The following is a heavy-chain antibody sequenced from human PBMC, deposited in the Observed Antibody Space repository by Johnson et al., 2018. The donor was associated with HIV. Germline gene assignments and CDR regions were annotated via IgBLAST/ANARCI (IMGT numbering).Heavy chain of an antibody. CDR3: AGDGYKRISAFDI. D-gene: IGHD5-24*01. CDR1: GFTFSDYY. V-gene: IGHV3-23*04. Sequence: VQLVESGGGLVQPGGSLRLSCAASGFTFSDYYMSWIRQAPGKGLEWVSAIIGSGGSTYYADSVKGRFTISRDNSKNTLYLQMNSLRAEDTAVYYCAGDGYKRISAFDIWGQGTMVTVSS. J-gene: IGHJ3*02. CDR2: IIGSGGST.